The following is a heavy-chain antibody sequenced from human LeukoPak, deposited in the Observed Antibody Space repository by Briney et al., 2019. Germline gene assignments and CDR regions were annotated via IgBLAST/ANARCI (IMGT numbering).Heavy chain of an antibody. D-gene: IGHD5-18*01. CDR1: GYTFTSYG. CDR2: ISAYNGNT. J-gene: IGHJ4*02. CDR3: AREGVDTAMVPNYDY. V-gene: IGHV1-18*01. Sequence: ASVKVSCKASGYTFTSYGISWVRQAPGQGLEWMGWISAYNGNTNYAQKLQGRVTMTTDTSTSTAYMELRSLRSDDTAVYFCAREGVDTAMVPNYDYWGQGTLVTVSS.